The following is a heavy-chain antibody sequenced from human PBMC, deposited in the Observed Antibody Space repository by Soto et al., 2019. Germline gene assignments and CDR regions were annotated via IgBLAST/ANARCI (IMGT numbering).Heavy chain of an antibody. CDR1: GFTFDDYA. D-gene: IGHD6-6*01. CDR3: AKDTSGGGSSSYYYGMDV. V-gene: IGHV3-9*01. Sequence: EVQLVESGGGLVQPGRSLRLSCAASGFTFDDYAMHWVRQAPGKGLEWVSGISWNSGSIGYADSVKGRFTISRDNAKNSLYLQMNSLRAEDTALYYCAKDTSGGGSSSYYYGMDVWGQGTTVTVSS. CDR2: ISWNSGSI. J-gene: IGHJ6*02.